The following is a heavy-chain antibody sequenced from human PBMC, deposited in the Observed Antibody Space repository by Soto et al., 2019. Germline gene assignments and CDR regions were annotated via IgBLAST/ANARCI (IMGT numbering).Heavy chain of an antibody. CDR1: GFTFSSYA. CDR2: ISGSGGST. D-gene: IGHD3-22*01. Sequence: GESLKISCAASGFTFSSYAMSWVRQAPGKGLEWVSAISGSGGSTYYADSVKGRFTISRDNSKNTLYLQMNSLRAEDTAVYYCAKNGVYYYDSSGYFCAYWGQGTLVTVSS. CDR3: AKNGVYYYDSSGYFCAY. J-gene: IGHJ4*02. V-gene: IGHV3-23*01.